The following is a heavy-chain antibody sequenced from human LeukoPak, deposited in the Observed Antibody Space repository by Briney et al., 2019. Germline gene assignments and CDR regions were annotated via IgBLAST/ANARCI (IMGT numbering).Heavy chain of an antibody. J-gene: IGHJ6*02. Sequence: KPWGSLRLSCAASGFTFSSYSMNWVRQAPGKGLEWVSSISSSSSYIYYADSVKGRFTISRDDAKSSLYLQMNSLRAEDTAVYHCARRNAMDVWAKGPRSSFS. CDR1: GFTFSSYS. V-gene: IGHV3-21*04. CDR3: ARRNAMDV. CDR2: ISSSSSYI.